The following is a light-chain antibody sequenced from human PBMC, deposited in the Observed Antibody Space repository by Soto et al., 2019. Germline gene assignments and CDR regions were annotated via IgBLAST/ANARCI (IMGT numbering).Light chain of an antibody. CDR3: QQYNSYSYT. CDR2: GAS. Sequence: DIQMTQSPSTLSASVGDRVTITCRASQSISSWLAWYQQKPGKAPELLIYGASNLESGVPSRFSGSGSGTEFTLTISSLQSDDFASYYCQQYNSYSYTFGQGTKLEIK. CDR1: QSISSW. J-gene: IGKJ2*01. V-gene: IGKV1-5*01.